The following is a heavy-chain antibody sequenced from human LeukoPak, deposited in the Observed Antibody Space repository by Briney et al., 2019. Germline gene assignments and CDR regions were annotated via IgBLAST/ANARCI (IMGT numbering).Heavy chain of an antibody. CDR2: MNPNSGNT. D-gene: IGHD4-17*01. V-gene: IGHV1-8*03. CDR3: ARTDGDYGT. Sequence: ASVKVSCKASGYTFIRYGISWVRQAPGQGLEWMGWMNPNSGNTGYAQKFQGRVTITRNTSISTAYMELSSLRSEDTAVYYCARTDGDYGTWGQGTLVTVSS. CDR1: GYTFIRYG. J-gene: IGHJ5*02.